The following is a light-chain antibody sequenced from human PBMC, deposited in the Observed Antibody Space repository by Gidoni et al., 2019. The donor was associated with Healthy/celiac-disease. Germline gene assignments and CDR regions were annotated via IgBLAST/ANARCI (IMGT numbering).Light chain of an antibody. CDR2: WAS. CDR1: QSVLYSSNNKNY. V-gene: IGKV4-1*01. J-gene: IGKJ1*01. Sequence: DIVMTQSPDSLAVSLGERATINCKSSQSVLYSSNNKNYLAWYQQKPGQPPKLLIDWASTRESGVPDRFSGSGSGTDFTLTISSLQAEDVAVYYCQQYYSTPKTFGQXTKVEIK. CDR3: QQYYSTPKT.